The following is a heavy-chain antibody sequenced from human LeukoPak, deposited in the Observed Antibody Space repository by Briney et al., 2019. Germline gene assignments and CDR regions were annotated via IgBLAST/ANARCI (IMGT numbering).Heavy chain of an antibody. D-gene: IGHD2-2*01. J-gene: IGHJ4*02. CDR1: SGPFSGFY. V-gene: IGHV4-34*01. Sequence: SETLSLTCAVYSGPFSGFYWSWIRQPPGKGLEWIGEINHRGSTNYNPSLKSRVTMSVDTSKNQFSLKLSSVTAADTAVYYCARGRHLGYCSSTSCHPLDYWGQGTLVTVSS. CDR2: INHRGST. CDR3: ARGRHLGYCSSTSCHPLDY.